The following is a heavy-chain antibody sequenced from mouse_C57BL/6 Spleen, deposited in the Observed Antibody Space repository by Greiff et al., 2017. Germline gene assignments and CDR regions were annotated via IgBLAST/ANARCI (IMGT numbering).Heavy chain of an antibody. D-gene: IGHD2-5*01. CDR1: GFSFNTYA. CDR2: IRSKSNNYAT. Sequence: EVQGVESGGGLVQPKGSLKLSCAASGFSFNTYAMNWVRQAPGKGLEWVARIRSKSNNYATYYADSVKDRFTISRDKSESVLYLQMNNLKTEGTAMEDCVRHYSNNEAWFAYWGQGTLVTVSA. CDR3: VRHYSNNEAWFAY. J-gene: IGHJ3*01. V-gene: IGHV10-1*01.